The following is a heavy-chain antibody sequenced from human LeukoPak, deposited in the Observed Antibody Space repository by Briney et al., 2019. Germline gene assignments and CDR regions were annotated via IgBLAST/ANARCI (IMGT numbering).Heavy chain of an antibody. J-gene: IGHJ4*02. Sequence: SVKVSCEASGGTFSSYAISWVRQAPGQGLEWMGGIIPIFGTANYAQKFQGRVTITADESTSTAYMELSSLRSEDTAVYYCARDRSGAAAGTSPFDYWGQGTLVTVSS. D-gene: IGHD6-13*01. CDR3: ARDRSGAAAGTSPFDY. CDR2: IIPIFGTA. CDR1: GGTFSSYA. V-gene: IGHV1-69*13.